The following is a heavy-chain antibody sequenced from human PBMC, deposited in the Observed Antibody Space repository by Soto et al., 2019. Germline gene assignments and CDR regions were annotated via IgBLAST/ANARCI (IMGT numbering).Heavy chain of an antibody. D-gene: IGHD2-8*01. J-gene: IGHJ4*02. CDR2: ISSSSSYT. CDR3: ARVRDGSYGVYDY. CDR1: GFTFSSKS. Sequence: GGSLRLSCAASGFTFSSKSMNWVRQPPGKGLEWVSSISSSSSYTSYADSVKGRFTISRDNAKNSVYLQMDSLRAEDTAVYYCARVRDGSYGVYDYWGQGTLVTVSS. V-gene: IGHV3-21*01.